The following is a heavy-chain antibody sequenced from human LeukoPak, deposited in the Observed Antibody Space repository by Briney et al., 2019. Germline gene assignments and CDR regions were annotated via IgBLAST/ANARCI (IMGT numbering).Heavy chain of an antibody. CDR2: IYYSGST. D-gene: IGHD3-3*01. CDR1: GGSISSYY. J-gene: IGHJ5*02. V-gene: IGHV4-59*08. CDR3: ARLTIFGVVTKFDP. Sequence: PSETLSLTCTVSGGSISSYYWSWIRQPPGKGLEWIGYIYYSGSTYYNPSLKSRVTISVDTSKNQFSLKLSSVTAADTAVYYCARLTIFGVVTKFDPWGQGTLVTVSS.